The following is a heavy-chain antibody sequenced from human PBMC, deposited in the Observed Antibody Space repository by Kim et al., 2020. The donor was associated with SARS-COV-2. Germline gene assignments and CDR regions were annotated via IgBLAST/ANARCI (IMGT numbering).Heavy chain of an antibody. J-gene: IGHJ4*02. V-gene: IGHV4-4*02. Sequence: NYSPSLKSRGIISVDTSENQFSRKLSSVPAADTAVYYCARDHKYSSSPDYWGQGTLVTVSS. CDR3: ARDHKYSSSPDY. D-gene: IGHD6-6*01.